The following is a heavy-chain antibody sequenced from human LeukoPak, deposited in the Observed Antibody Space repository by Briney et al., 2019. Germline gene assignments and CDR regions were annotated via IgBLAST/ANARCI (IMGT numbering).Heavy chain of an antibody. CDR3: ARDGNGSRAFDY. D-gene: IGHD2-15*01. CDR1: GGSISSCY. J-gene: IGHJ4*02. CDR2: IYSSGSA. Sequence: SETLSLTCTVSGGSISSCYWSWIRQPAGKGLEWIGRIYSSGSANHNPSLRSRVTFSVDKSNNQFSLNLTSVSAADTAVYYCARDGNGSRAFDYWGQGTLVTVSS. V-gene: IGHV4-4*07.